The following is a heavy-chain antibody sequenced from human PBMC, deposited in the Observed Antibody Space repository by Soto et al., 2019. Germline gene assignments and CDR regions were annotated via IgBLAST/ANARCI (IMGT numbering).Heavy chain of an antibody. CDR2: IRSDGDTT. Sequence: EVQVLESGGGLVEPGGSLRLSCAASGFTFSRYGMNWVLQAPEKELEWVSGIRSDGDTTYNTDSVKGRFTVSRDTSKNTEYLQMNSLRAEDTAIYYCAKGKGVGATPDGANCWGQGTLVTVSS. J-gene: IGHJ4*02. CDR1: GFTFSRYG. CDR3: AKGKGVGATPDGANC. D-gene: IGHD1-26*01. V-gene: IGHV3-23*01.